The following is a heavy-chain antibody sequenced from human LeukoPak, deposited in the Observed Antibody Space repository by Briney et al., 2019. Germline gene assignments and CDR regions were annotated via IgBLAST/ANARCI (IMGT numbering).Heavy chain of an antibody. D-gene: IGHD3-22*01. CDR1: GFTFSSYA. J-gene: IGHJ6*02. V-gene: IGHV3-30-3*01. CDR2: ISYDGSNK. Sequence: GRSLRLSCEASGFTFSSYAMHWVRQAPGKGLEWVAVISYDGSNKYYADSVKGRFTISRDNSKNTLYLQMNSLRAEDTAVYYCARNKYYYDSSGYYHYYYYYYGMDVWGQGTTVTVSS. CDR3: ARNKYYYDSSGYYHYYYYYYGMDV.